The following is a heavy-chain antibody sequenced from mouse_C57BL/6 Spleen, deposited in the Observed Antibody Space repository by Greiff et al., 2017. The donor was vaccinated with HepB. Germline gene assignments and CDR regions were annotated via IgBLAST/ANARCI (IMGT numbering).Heavy chain of an antibody. CDR3: ANSSPPVRNAMDY. V-gene: IGHV1-53*01. CDR1: GYTFTSYR. J-gene: IGHJ4*01. CDR2: INPSNGGT. D-gene: IGHD2-14*01. Sequence: QVQLQQSGTELVKPGASVKLSCKASGYTFTSYRMHWVKQRPGQGLEWIGNINPSNGGTNYNEKFKSKATLTVDKSSSTAYIQLSSLTSEDSAVYYCANSSPPVRNAMDYYGPFTSVTISS.